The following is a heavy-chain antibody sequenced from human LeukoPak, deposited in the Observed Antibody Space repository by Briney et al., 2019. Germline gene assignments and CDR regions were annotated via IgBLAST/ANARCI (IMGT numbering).Heavy chain of an antibody. V-gene: IGHV1-18*01. CDR3: ARVEQQLVQSWFDP. CDR2: ISAYNGNT. CDR1: GYTFTSYG. D-gene: IGHD6-13*01. J-gene: IGHJ5*02. Sequence: ASVKVSCKASGYTFTSYGISWVRQAPGQGLEWMGWISAYNGNTNYAQKLQGRATMTTDTSTSTAYMELRSLRSDDTAVYYCARVEQQLVQSWFDPWGQGTLVTVSS.